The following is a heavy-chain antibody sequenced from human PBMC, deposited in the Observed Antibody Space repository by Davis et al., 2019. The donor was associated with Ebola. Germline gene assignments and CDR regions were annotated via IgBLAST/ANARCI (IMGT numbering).Heavy chain of an antibody. V-gene: IGHV4-59*01. CDR2: INHNGSP. Sequence: SETLSLTCTVSGGSINSYFWSWVRQPRGKGLEWIGYINHNGSPSYNPSLRSRVTMSVDTSKNHFSLKLSSVTAADTAVYFCARSPITISGVLVPLYRFFDLWGRGTLVTVSS. D-gene: IGHD3-3*01. CDR3: ARSPITISGVLVPLYRFFDL. J-gene: IGHJ2*01. CDR1: GGSINSYF.